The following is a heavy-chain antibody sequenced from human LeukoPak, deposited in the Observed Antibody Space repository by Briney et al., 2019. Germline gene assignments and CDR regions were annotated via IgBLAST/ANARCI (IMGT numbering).Heavy chain of an antibody. V-gene: IGHV1-2*02. CDR3: ARGRPGTSGRANY. D-gene: IGHD2-2*01. CDR1: GYTFTGYY. Sequence: ASVKVSCKASGYTFTGYYMHWVRQAPGQGLGWMGWINPHNGGTNYAQKFQGRVTITRDTPISTAYMELSRLRSDDTAVYYCARGRPGTSGRANYWGQGTLVTVSS. CDR2: INPHNGGT. J-gene: IGHJ4*02.